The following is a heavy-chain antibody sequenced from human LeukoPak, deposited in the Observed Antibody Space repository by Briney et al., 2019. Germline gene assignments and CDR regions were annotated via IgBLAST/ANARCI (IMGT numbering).Heavy chain of an antibody. J-gene: IGHJ5*02. CDR3: ARDRGYCSGGSCYRWFDP. CDR1: GGSISSYY. V-gene: IGHV4-59*01. Sequence: SETLSLTCTASGGSISSYYWSWIRPPPGKGLEWIGYIYYSGSTNYNPSLKSRVTISVDTSKNQISLKLSSVTAADTAVYYCARDRGYCSGGSCYRWFDPWGQGTLVTVSS. D-gene: IGHD2-15*01. CDR2: IYYSGST.